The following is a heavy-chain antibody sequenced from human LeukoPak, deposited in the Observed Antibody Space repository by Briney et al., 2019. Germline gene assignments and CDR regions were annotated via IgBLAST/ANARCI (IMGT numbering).Heavy chain of an antibody. Sequence: GGSLRLSCAASGFTFSSYGMSWVRQAPGKGLEWVSGISGSGGNTYYADSVKGRFSISRDNSKNTLYLQMNSLRAEDTALYYCAKGLERESRLDSWGQGTLVTVSS. CDR3: AKGLERESRLDS. CDR2: ISGSGGNT. J-gene: IGHJ4*02. CDR1: GFTFSSYG. V-gene: IGHV3-23*01. D-gene: IGHD1-1*01.